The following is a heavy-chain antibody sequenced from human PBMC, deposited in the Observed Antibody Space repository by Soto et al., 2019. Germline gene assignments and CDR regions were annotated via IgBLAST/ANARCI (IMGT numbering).Heavy chain of an antibody. CDR1: GFSFSKYS. J-gene: IGHJ5*02. Sequence: LRLSCAASGFSFSKYSMNWVRQAPGKGLEWVSSINDRSNYIYYADSVKGRFTISRDNAKNSLYLQMNSLRAEDTAVYYCARDTVYAENWFDPWGQGTLVTVSS. V-gene: IGHV3-21*01. D-gene: IGHD2-8*01. CDR2: INDRSNYI. CDR3: ARDTVYAENWFDP.